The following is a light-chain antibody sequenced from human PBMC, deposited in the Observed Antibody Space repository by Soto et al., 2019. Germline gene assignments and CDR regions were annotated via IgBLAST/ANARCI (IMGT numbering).Light chain of an antibody. Sequence: LSCRASQNVSSNLAWYQQKPGQAPRLLIYGVSTRAPGIPARFSGSGSGTEFTLTISSLQSEDFAVYYCQQYNNWPLTFGGGTKVDIK. V-gene: IGKV3-15*01. J-gene: IGKJ4*01. CDR1: QNVSSN. CDR3: QQYNNWPLT. CDR2: GVS.